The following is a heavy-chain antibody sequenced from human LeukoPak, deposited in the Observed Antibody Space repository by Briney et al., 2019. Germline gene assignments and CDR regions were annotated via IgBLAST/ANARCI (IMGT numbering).Heavy chain of an antibody. Sequence: GGSLRVYCAASGFTFSSYAMHWVRQAPGKGLEYVSAISSNGGSTYYANSVKGRFTISRDNSKNTLYLQMGSLRAEDMAVYYCARATPVATTLDYWGQGTLVTVSS. CDR3: ARATPVATTLDY. CDR1: GFTFSSYA. CDR2: ISSNGGST. V-gene: IGHV3-64*01. J-gene: IGHJ4*02. D-gene: IGHD2-15*01.